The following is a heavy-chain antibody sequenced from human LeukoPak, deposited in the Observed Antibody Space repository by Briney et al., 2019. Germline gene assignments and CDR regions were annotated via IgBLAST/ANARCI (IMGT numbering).Heavy chain of an antibody. D-gene: IGHD3-22*01. CDR3: ARVWGSSMIETNYIDL. Sequence: GGSLRLSCAASGFTFSSCEMNWVRQAPGKGLEWVSYISSGANKMYYAESAKGRFSISRDNAKNSLYLQMNSLRAEDTAVYYCARVWGSSMIETNYIDLWGRGTLVTVSS. CDR2: ISSGANKM. J-gene: IGHJ2*01. CDR1: GFTFSSCE. V-gene: IGHV3-48*03.